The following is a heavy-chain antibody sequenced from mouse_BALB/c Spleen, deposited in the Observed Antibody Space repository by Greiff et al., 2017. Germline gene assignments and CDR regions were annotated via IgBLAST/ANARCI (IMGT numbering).Heavy chain of an antibody. J-gene: IGHJ4*01. CDR2: IDPANGNT. CDR1: GFNIKDTY. CDR3: ARRPPGEGTDAMDY. Sequence: VQLKQSGAELVKPGASVKLSCTASGFNIKDTYMHWVKQRPEQGLEWIGRIDPANGNTKYDPKFQGKATITADTSSNTAYLQLSSLTSEDTAVDYCARRPPGEGTDAMDYWGQGTSVTVSS. V-gene: IGHV14-3*02. D-gene: IGHD3-3*01.